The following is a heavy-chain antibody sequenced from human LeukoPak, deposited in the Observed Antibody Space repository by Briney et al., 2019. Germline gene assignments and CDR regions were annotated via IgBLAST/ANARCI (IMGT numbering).Heavy chain of an antibody. CDR3: ARVQYSRVYNWFDP. D-gene: IGHD5-12*01. Sequence: ASVKVSCKASGFTFTSSAMQLVRQARGQRLEWIGWIVVGSGNTNYAQKFQERVTITRDMSTSTAYMELRSLRSDDTAVYYCARVQYSRVYNWFDPWGQGTLVTVSS. V-gene: IGHV1-58*02. CDR1: GFTFTSSA. J-gene: IGHJ5*02. CDR2: IVVGSGNT.